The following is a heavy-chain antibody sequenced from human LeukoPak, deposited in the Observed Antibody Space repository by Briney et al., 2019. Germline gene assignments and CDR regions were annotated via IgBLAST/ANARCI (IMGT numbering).Heavy chain of an antibody. CDR2: INHSGSP. V-gene: IGHV4-34*01. Sequence: SETLSLTCAVYGGSFSGYYWSWIRQPPGKGLEWIGEINHSGSPNYNPSLKSRVTISVDTSKNQFSLKLSSVTAADTAVYYCARVGYRFYYDSSRFLDYWGQGTLVTVSS. CDR1: GGSFSGYY. D-gene: IGHD3-22*01. J-gene: IGHJ4*02. CDR3: ARVGYRFYYDSSRFLDY.